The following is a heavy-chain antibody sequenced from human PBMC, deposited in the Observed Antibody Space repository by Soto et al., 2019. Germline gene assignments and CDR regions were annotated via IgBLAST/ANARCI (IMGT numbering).Heavy chain of an antibody. CDR3: ATYLTYYYDSSPGDAFDI. Sequence: ASVKVSCKVSGYTLTELSMHWVRQAPGKGLEWMGGFDPEDGETIYAQKFQGRVTMTEDTSTDTAYMELSSLRSEDTVVYYCATYLTYYYDSSPGDAFDIWGQGTMVTVSS. CDR2: FDPEDGET. V-gene: IGHV1-24*01. J-gene: IGHJ3*02. D-gene: IGHD3-22*01. CDR1: GYTLTELS.